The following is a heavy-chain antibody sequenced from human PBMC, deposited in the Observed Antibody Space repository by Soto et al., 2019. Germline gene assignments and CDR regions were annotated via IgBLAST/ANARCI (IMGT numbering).Heavy chain of an antibody. J-gene: IGHJ5*02. Sequence: QLQLQESGPGLVKPSETLSLTCTVSGGSISSSSYYWGWIRQPPGKGLEWIGSIYYSGSTYYNPSLKRRVTISVDTSKNQFSLKLSSVTAADTAVYYCARARPTVTTNWFDPWGQGTLVTVSS. V-gene: IGHV4-39*01. CDR1: GGSISSSSYY. CDR2: IYYSGST. CDR3: ARARPTVTTNWFDP. D-gene: IGHD4-17*01.